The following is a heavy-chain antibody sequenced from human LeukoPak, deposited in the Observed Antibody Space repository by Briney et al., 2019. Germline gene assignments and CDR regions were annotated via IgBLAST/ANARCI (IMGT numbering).Heavy chain of an antibody. CDR2: INSDGSST. CDR1: GFTFRSYW. CDR3: TTDDPINRS. Sequence: HTGGSLRLSCAASGFTFRSYWMHWVRQAPGKGLVWVSLINSDGSSTSYADSVKGRFTISRDNAKNTLYLQMNSLKTEDTAMYYCTTDDPINRSWGQGTLVTVSS. J-gene: IGHJ4*02. V-gene: IGHV3-74*01.